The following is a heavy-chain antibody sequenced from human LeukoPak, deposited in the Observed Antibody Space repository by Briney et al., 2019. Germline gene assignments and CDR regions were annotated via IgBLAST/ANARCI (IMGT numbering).Heavy chain of an antibody. Sequence: GGSLRLSCAASGFMFSSYAMTWVRQAPGRGPEWVSTINGNGVNTHYADSVKGRFTISRDNSKNTLYLQINSLRAEDTAVYYCAKDFQHDGGQEWGQGTLVSVSS. CDR1: GFMFSSYA. CDR2: INGNGVNT. V-gene: IGHV3-23*01. CDR3: AKDFQHDGGQE. D-gene: IGHD4-23*01. J-gene: IGHJ4*02.